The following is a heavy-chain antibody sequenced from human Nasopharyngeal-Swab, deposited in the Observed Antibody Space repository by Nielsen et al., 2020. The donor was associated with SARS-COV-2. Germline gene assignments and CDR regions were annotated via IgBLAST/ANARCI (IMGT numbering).Heavy chain of an antibody. V-gene: IGHV1-2*02. CDR2: INPNSGGT. CDR3: ARDRGSGAGFDY. CDR1: GYTFTGYY. J-gene: IGHJ4*02. Sequence: ASVKVSCKASGYTFTGYYMRWVRQAPGQGLEWMGWINPNSGGTNYAQKFQGRVTMTRDTSISTAYMELSRLRSDDTAVYYCARDRGSGAGFDYWGQGTLVTVSS. D-gene: IGHD6-19*01.